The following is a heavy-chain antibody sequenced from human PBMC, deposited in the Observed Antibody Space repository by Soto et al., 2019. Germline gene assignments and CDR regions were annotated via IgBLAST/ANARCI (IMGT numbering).Heavy chain of an antibody. V-gene: IGHV1-69*08. Sequence: QVQLVQSGAEVKRPGSSVKVSCKSSGGSFNSFHFNWVRQAPGQGLEWMGRIIPMLDRTQYAQMFQGRVTITADKATSTAYMEMSGLESVDTAVYYCARGTVTLFGLVTPPDYWGQGTRVTVSS. CDR1: GGSFNSFH. D-gene: IGHD3-3*01. J-gene: IGHJ4*02. CDR3: ARGTVTLFGLVTPPDY. CDR2: IIPMLDRT.